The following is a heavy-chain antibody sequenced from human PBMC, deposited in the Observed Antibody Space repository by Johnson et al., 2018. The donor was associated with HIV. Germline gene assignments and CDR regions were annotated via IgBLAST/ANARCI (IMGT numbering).Heavy chain of an antibody. V-gene: IGHV3-7*05. CDR3: ARDRGGPERNYDFWSGYYGGDAFDI. D-gene: IGHD3-3*01. Sequence: VQLVESGGGVVQPGRSLRLSCAASGFTFSSYGMHWVRQAPGKGLEWLANINQDGSAKYSVDSLKGRFTISRDNAKNSLYLQMNSLRAEDTALYYCARDRGGPERNYDFWSGYYGGDAFDIWGQGTMVTVSS. J-gene: IGHJ3*02. CDR2: INQDGSAK. CDR1: GFTFSSYG.